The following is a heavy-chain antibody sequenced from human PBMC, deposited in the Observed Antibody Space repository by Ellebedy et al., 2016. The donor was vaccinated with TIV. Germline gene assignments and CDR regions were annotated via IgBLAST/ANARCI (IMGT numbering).Heavy chain of an antibody. CDR1: GGSFSGYY. CDR3: ARVGRSDY. V-gene: IGHV4-34*01. Sequence: GSLRLSXAVYGGSFSGYYWSWIRQPPGKGLEWIGEINHSGSTNYNPSLKSRVTISVDTSKNQFSLKLSSVTAADTAVYYCARVGRSDYWGQGTLVTVSS. J-gene: IGHJ4*02. CDR2: INHSGST.